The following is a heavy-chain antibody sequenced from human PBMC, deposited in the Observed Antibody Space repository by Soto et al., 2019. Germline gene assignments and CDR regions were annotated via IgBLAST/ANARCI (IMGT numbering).Heavy chain of an antibody. J-gene: IGHJ6*01. CDR1: GTIFSSYT. D-gene: IGHD3-16*01. CDR2: IIPILGET. CDR3: ARGLGGRMDD. V-gene: IGHV1-69*08. Sequence: QVQLVQSGAEVKKPGSSVRVSCKASGTIFSSYTISWVRQAPGQGLEWMGRIIPILGETNSAQKFQGRVTLTEDKSTNTAYMQLNSLRLEDTAVYYCARGLGGRMDDW.